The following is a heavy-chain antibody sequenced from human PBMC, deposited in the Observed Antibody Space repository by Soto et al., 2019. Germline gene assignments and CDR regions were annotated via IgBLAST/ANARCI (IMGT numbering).Heavy chain of an antibody. CDR3: ARDCRNRNFFDY. D-gene: IGHD2-15*01. CDR1: GFTVSSNY. Sequence: GGSLRLSCAASGFTVSSNYMTWVRQAPGKGLEWVSVIYSGGSTYYADSVKGRFTISRDNSKNTLYLQMNSLRAEDTALYYCARDCRNRNFFDYWGQGTLVTVSS. CDR2: IYSGGST. V-gene: IGHV3-53*01. J-gene: IGHJ4*02.